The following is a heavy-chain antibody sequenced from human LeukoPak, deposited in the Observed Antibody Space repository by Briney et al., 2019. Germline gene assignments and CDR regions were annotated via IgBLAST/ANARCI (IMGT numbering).Heavy chain of an antibody. J-gene: IGHJ5*02. CDR1: GGSFSGYY. V-gene: IGHV4-34*01. CDR2: INHSGST. CDR3: ARTGITMVRGVMLGSWFDP. D-gene: IGHD3-10*01. Sequence: SETLSLTCAVYGGSFSGYYWSWIRQPPGKGLEWIGEINHSGSTNYNPSLKSRVTISVDTSKNQFSLKLSSVTAADTAVYYCARTGITMVRGVMLGSWFDPWGQGTLVTVSS.